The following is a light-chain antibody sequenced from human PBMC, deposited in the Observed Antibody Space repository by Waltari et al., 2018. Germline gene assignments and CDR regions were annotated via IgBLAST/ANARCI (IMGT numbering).Light chain of an antibody. J-gene: IGLJ2*01. CDR3: CSYEGSYSMV. CDR2: DVN. Sequence: QSALTQPRSVSGSPGHSITIACTGTSPNVGGSSFLSWYQQNPGKAPKLMIYDVNMRPSGVPDRFSGSKSGNTASLTISGLQAEDEADYYCCSYEGSYSMVFGGGTRLTVL. CDR1: SPNVGGSSF. V-gene: IGLV2-11*01.